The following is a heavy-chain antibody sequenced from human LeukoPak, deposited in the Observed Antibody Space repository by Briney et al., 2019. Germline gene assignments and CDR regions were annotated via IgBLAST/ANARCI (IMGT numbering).Heavy chain of an antibody. CDR3: AGAAGSGSLTRFDY. CDR1: GVSFSGYY. D-gene: IGHD3-22*01. V-gene: IGHV4-34*01. CDR2: INHSGST. Sequence: PSETLSLTCAVYGVSFSGYYWSWIRQPPGKGLEWIGEINHSGSTNYNPSLKSRITISVDTSKTQYSLKLSSVTAADTAVYYCAGAAGSGSLTRFDYWGQGTLVTVSS. J-gene: IGHJ4*02.